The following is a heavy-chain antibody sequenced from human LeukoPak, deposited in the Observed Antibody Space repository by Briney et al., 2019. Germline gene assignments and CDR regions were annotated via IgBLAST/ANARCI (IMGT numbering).Heavy chain of an antibody. Sequence: GGSLRLSCAASGFTFSSYAMSWVRQAPGKGLEWVSFISGSGGSTYYIDSVKGRFTISRDNSKNTLYLQMNSLRAEDTAVYYCARDHKGYSYGYRRGYSDYYYMDVWGKGTTVTVSS. J-gene: IGHJ6*03. CDR2: ISGSGGST. D-gene: IGHD5-18*01. V-gene: IGHV3-23*01. CDR3: ARDHKGYSYGYRRGYSDYYYMDV. CDR1: GFTFSSYA.